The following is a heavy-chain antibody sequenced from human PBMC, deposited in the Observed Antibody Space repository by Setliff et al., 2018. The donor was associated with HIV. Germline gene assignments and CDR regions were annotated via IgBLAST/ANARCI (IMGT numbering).Heavy chain of an antibody. V-gene: IGHV3-48*04. CDR2: ISSSGNTI. CDR1: GFTFSSAW. D-gene: IGHD5-18*01. Sequence: GGSLRLSCAASGFTFSSAWMNWVRQAPGKGLEWVSYISSSGNTIYYADSVKGRFTISRDNAKNSLYLQMNSLRAEDTAVYYCARGRGYSYGYNAFDIWGLGTMVTVSS. CDR3: ARGRGYSYGYNAFDI. J-gene: IGHJ3*02.